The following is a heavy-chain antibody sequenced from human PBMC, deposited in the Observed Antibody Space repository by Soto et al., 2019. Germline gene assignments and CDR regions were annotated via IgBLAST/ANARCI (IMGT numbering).Heavy chain of an antibody. V-gene: IGHV1-18*01. D-gene: IGHD3-10*01. CDR2: ISAYNGNT. CDR1: GYTFTSYG. CDR3: ARVLRGSGSHSYYFDY. J-gene: IGHJ4*02. Sequence: GASVKVSCKASGYTFTSYGISWVRQAPGQGLEWMGWISAYNGNTNYAQKLQGRVTMTTDTSTSTAYMELRSLRSDDTAVYYCARVLRGSGSHSYYFDYWGQGTLVTVSS.